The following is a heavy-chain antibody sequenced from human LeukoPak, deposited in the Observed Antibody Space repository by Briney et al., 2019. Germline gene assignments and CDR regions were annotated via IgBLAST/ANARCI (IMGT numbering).Heavy chain of an antibody. CDR2: IHASGVNT. CDR1: GFDFNHFA. Sequence: GGSLRLSCAASGFDFNHFAMSWVRQLPGKGPEWVSLIHASGVNTYYTDSVKGRFTISRDNSKSTVYLQMDSLRVDDTAIYYCAKPLVYNTGYYSAWGQGTLVTVSS. V-gene: IGHV3-23*01. J-gene: IGHJ5*02. D-gene: IGHD1-26*01. CDR3: AKPLVYNTGYYSA.